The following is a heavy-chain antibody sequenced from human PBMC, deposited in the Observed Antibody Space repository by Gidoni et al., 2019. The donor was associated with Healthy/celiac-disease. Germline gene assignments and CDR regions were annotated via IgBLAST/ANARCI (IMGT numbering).Heavy chain of an antibody. V-gene: IGHV3-21*01. CDR1: GFTFSRYS. CDR3: ARDRGKVAATRPYGMDV. J-gene: IGHJ6*02. Sequence: EVQLVESGGGLVKPGGSLSLSCAASGFTFSRYSMNWVRQAPGKGLEWVSSISSSSSYIYYADSVKGRFTISRDNAKNSLYLQMNSLRAEDTAVYYCARDRGKVAATRPYGMDVWGQGTTVTVSS. D-gene: IGHD2-15*01. CDR2: ISSSSSYI.